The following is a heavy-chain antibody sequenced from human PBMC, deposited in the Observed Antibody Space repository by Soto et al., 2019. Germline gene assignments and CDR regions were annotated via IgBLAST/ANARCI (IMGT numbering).Heavy chain of an antibody. Sequence: ASVKFSCKTSGYTFTNFGVTWVRQAPGQGLEWMGWINPFNGNTNSTQKFQGRVTMTADTSTSTAYLELRSLRSDDTAVYYCARDYCGSYNCYSKNWLDPWGQGTLVTVSS. CDR2: INPFNGNT. CDR3: ARDYCGSYNCYSKNWLDP. V-gene: IGHV1-18*04. D-gene: IGHD2-21*02. J-gene: IGHJ5*02. CDR1: GYTFTNFG.